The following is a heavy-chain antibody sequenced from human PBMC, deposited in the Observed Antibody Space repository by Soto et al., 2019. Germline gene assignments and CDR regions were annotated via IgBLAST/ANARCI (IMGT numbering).Heavy chain of an antibody. CDR2: IDPSDSYT. CDR3: AVGVQAAPGRHYSYYGMDV. J-gene: IGHJ6*02. V-gene: IGHV5-10-1*01. D-gene: IGHD2-2*01. Sequence: KCLYWIGRIDPSDSYTNYSPSFQGHVTISADKSISTAYLQWSSLKASDTAMYYCAVGVQAAPGRHYSYYGMDVWGHGTTVTVSS.